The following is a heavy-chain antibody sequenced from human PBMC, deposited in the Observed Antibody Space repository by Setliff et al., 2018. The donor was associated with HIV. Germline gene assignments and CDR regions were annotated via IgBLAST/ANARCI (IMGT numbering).Heavy chain of an antibody. CDR1: GFTFSSYS. V-gene: IGHV3-21*01. J-gene: IGHJ3*02. CDR2: ISSSSSYI. D-gene: IGHD1-26*01. Sequence: PGGSLRLSCAASGFTFSSYSMNWVRQAPGKGLGWVSSISSSSSYIYYADSVKGRFTISRDNAKNSLYLQMNSLRAEDTAVYYCARDRPRGGGSLDAFDIWGQGTMVTVS. CDR3: ARDRPRGGGSLDAFDI.